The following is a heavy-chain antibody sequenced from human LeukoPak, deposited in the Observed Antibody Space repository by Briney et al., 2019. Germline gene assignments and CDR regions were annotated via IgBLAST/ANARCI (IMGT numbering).Heavy chain of an antibody. J-gene: IGHJ4*02. Sequence: GGSLRLSCAASGFTFSSYAMSWVRQAPGKGLEWVSAISGSGGSTYYADSVKGRFTIPRDNSKNTLYLQMNSLRAEDTAVYYCAKEGFYCSGGSCYPDYWGQGTLVTVSS. CDR2: ISGSGGST. CDR1: GFTFSSYA. CDR3: AKEGFYCSGGSCYPDY. V-gene: IGHV3-23*01. D-gene: IGHD2-15*01.